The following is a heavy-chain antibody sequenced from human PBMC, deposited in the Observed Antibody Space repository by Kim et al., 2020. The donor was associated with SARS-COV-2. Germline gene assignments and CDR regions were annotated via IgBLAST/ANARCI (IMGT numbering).Heavy chain of an antibody. V-gene: IGHV3-64*01. J-gene: IGHJ6*02. CDR1: GFTFSSYA. CDR2: ISSNGGST. CDR3: ARASSDYYDSSGESYYYYYYGMDV. Sequence: GGSLRLSCAASGFTFSSYAMHWVRQAPGKGLEYVSAISSNGGSTYYANSVKGRFTISRDNSKNTLYLQMGSLRAEDMAVYYCARASSDYYDSSGESYYYYYYGMDVWGQGTTVTVSS. D-gene: IGHD3-22*01.